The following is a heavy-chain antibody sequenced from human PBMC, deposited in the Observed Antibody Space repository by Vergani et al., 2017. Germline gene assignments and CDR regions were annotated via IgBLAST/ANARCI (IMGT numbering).Heavy chain of an antibody. V-gene: IGHV3-23*01. Sequence: EVQLLESGGGLVQPGGSLRLSCAASGFTFSSYAMSWVRQAPGKGLEWVSAISGSGGSTYYADSVKGRFTISRENSKNTLYLQMNSRRVEDTAVDYCAKAGGSGAYYYLFYFDYWGQGTLVTVSS. CDR1: GFTFSSYA. CDR3: AKAGGSGAYYYLFYFDY. CDR2: ISGSGGST. D-gene: IGHD3-22*01. J-gene: IGHJ4*02.